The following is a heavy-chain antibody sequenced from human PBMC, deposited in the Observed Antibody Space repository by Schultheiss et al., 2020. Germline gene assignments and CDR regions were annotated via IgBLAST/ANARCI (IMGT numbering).Heavy chain of an antibody. Sequence: TLSLTCTVSGGSISSYYWSWIRQPPGKGLEWIGYIYYSGSTYYNPSLKSRVTISVDTSTHQFSLTLSSVTAADAAVYYCARAGLPRVAATWFDYWGQGTLVTVSS. D-gene: IGHD2-15*01. J-gene: IGHJ4*02. CDR3: ARAGLPRVAATWFDY. CDR2: IYYSGST. CDR1: GGSISSYY. V-gene: IGHV4-59*08.